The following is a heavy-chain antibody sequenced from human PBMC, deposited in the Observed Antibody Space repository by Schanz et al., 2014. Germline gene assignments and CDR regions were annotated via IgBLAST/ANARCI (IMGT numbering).Heavy chain of an antibody. CDR1: GFIFSSYG. CDR2: IWYDGSNK. J-gene: IGHJ4*02. D-gene: IGHD3-10*01. V-gene: IGHV3-33*01. Sequence: GQLAESGGGLVPPGGSLRLSCAASGFIFSSYGLHWVRQAPGKGLEWVAFIWYDGSNKYYADSVKGRFTISRDNSKNTLYLQMNSLRAEDTAVYYCARANYRRKINFDYWGRGTLVTVSS. CDR3: ARANYRRKINFDY.